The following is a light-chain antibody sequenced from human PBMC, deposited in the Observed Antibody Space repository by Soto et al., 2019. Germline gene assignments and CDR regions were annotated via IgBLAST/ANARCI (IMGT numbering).Light chain of an antibody. CDR1: NSDVGGYNY. CDR3: NSYTSSSTRV. Sequence: QSALTQPASVSGSPGQSITISCTGTNSDVGGYNYVSWYQQHPGKAPKLVIYEVSNRPSGVSNRFSASKSGNTASLTISGLQAENEADYYCNSYTSSSTRVFGSGTKLTVL. CDR2: EVS. V-gene: IGLV2-14*01. J-gene: IGLJ1*01.